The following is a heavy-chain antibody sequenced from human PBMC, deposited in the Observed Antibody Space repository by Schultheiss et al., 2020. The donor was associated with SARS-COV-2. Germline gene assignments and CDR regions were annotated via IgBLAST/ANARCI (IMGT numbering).Heavy chain of an antibody. V-gene: IGHV3-13*01. CDR3: ARDRGPHNDYYYYYGMDV. J-gene: IGHJ6*02. CDR1: GFTFSSYD. Sequence: GGSLRLSCAASGFTFSSYDMHWVRQATGKGLEWVSAIGTAGDTYYPGSVKGRFTISRDNSKNTLYLQMNSLRAEDTAVYYCARDRGPHNDYYYYYGMDVWGQGTTVTVSS. CDR2: IGTAGDT. D-gene: IGHD2-8*01.